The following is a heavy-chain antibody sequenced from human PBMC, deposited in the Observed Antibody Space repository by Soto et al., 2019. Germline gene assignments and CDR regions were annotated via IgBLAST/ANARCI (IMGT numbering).Heavy chain of an antibody. CDR2: ISSSSYTI. Sequence: EVQLEESGGGLVQPGGSLRLSCAASGFSFRSYSMNWVRQAPGKGLEWVSDISSSSYTIYYADSVKGRFTISRDNAKNSLYLQMDSLRAEDTAVYYCARELEYCSNGVCFPYFDSWGQGTLVTVSS. CDR3: ARELEYCSNGVCFPYFDS. D-gene: IGHD2-8*01. J-gene: IGHJ4*02. V-gene: IGHV3-48*04. CDR1: GFSFRSYS.